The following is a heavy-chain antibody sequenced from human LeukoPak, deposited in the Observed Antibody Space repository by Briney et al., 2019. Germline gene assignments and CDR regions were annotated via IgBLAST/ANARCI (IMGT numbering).Heavy chain of an antibody. CDR2: ISSSSSYI. D-gene: IGHD3-10*01. V-gene: IGHV3-21*01. Sequence: GGSLRLSCAASGFTFSSYSMNWVRQAPGKGLEWVSSISSSSSYIYYADSVKGRFTISRDNAKNSLYLQMNSLRAEDTAVYYCARVGLYGSGSYYSLGFDYWGQGTLVTVSS. J-gene: IGHJ4*02. CDR1: GFTFSSYS. CDR3: ARVGLYGSGSYYSLGFDY.